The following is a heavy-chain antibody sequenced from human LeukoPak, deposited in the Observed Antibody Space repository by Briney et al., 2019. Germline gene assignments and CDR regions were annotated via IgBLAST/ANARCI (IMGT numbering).Heavy chain of an antibody. V-gene: IGHV3-48*01. CDR2: ISSSSSTI. J-gene: IGHJ4*02. D-gene: IGHD5-24*01. CDR3: ARDRWLQFLPFDY. Sequence: GRSLRLSCAASGFTFSSYGMHWVRQAPGKGLEWVSYISSSSSTIYYADSVKGRFTISRDNAKNSLYLQMNSLRAEDTAVYYCARDRWLQFLPFDYWGQGTLVTVSS. CDR1: GFTFSSYG.